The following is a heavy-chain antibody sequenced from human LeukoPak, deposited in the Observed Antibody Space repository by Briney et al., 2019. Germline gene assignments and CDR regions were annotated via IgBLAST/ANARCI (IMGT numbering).Heavy chain of an antibody. CDR2: ISSSSSYI. CDR1: GFTFSSYS. CDR3: ARPGSYRRYFQH. V-gene: IGHV3-21*01. Sequence: GGSLRLSCAASGFTFSSYSMNWVRQAPGKGLEWVSSISSSSSYIYYADSVKGRFTISRDNAKNSLYLQMNSLRAEDTAVYYCARPGSYRRYFQHWGQGTLVTVSS. D-gene: IGHD1-26*01. J-gene: IGHJ1*01.